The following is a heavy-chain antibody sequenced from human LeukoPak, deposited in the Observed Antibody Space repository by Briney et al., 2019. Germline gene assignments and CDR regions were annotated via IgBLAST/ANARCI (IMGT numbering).Heavy chain of an antibody. V-gene: IGHV3-11*04. D-gene: IGHD3-10*02. CDR1: GFTVSSNY. CDR3: AGLGITMIGGV. J-gene: IGHJ6*04. Sequence: GGSLRLSCAASGFTVSSNYVSWVRQAPGKGLEWVSYISSSGSTIYYADSVKGRFTISRDNAKNSLYLQMNSLRAEDTAVYYCAGLGITMIGGVWGKGTTVTISS. CDR2: ISSSGSTI.